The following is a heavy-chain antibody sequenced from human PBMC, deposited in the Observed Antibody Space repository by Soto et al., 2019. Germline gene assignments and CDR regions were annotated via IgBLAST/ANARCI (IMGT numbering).Heavy chain of an antibody. CDR3: ARLNVYYNDSSSYYYHAFDI. CDR1: GFTFSTYA. Sequence: PGGSLRLSCAASGFTFSTYAMDWVRQAPGKGLEWVSSISSSSSYIYYADSVKGRFTISRDNAKNSLYLQMNSLRAEDTAVYYCARLNVYYNDSSSYYYHAFDIWGQGTMVTVSS. D-gene: IGHD3-22*01. V-gene: IGHV3-21*01. CDR2: ISSSSSYI. J-gene: IGHJ3*02.